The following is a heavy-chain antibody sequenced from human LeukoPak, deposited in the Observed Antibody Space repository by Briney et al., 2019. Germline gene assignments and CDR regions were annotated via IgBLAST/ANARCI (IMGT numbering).Heavy chain of an antibody. V-gene: IGHV1-18*01. J-gene: IGHJ5*02. CDR3: ARITYDFWSGYYMPDDP. CDR1: GYTFTNYG. CDR2: ISTYNGNT. Sequence: GASVKVSCKASGYTFTNYGISWVRQAPGQGLEWMGWISTYNGNTDYAQKLRGRVTMTTDTSTSTAYMELRSLRSDDTAVYYCARITYDFWSGYYMPDDPWGQGTLVTVSS. D-gene: IGHD3-3*01.